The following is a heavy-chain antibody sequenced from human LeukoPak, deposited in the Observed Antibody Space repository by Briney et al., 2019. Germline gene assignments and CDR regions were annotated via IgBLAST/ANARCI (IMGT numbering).Heavy chain of an antibody. Sequence: PSETLSLTCTVSGGSISSSSYYWGWIRQPPGKGLEWIGSIYYSGSTYYNPSLKSRVTISVDTSKNQFSLKLSSVIAADTAVYYCARDRDMITFGGVIVIHPIDYWGQGTLVTVSS. CDR1: GGSISSSSYY. D-gene: IGHD3-16*02. V-gene: IGHV4-39*07. J-gene: IGHJ4*02. CDR2: IYYSGST. CDR3: ARDRDMITFGGVIVIHPIDY.